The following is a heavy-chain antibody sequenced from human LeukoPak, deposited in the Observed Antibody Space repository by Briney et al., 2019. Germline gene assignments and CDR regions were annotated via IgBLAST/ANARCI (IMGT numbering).Heavy chain of an antibody. J-gene: IGHJ4*02. Sequence: ASVKVSCKASGYTFTSYGISWVRQAPGQGLERMGWISAYNGNTNYAQKLQGRVTMTTDTSTSKAYMELRSLRSDDAAVYYCARYYDFWSGYSKYYFDYWGQGTLVTVSS. CDR2: ISAYNGNT. V-gene: IGHV1-18*01. CDR1: GYTFTSYG. CDR3: ARYYDFWSGYSKYYFDY. D-gene: IGHD3-3*01.